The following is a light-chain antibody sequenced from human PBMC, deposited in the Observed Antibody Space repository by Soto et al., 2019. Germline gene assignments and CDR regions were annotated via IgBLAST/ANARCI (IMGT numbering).Light chain of an antibody. J-gene: IGLJ1*01. CDR2: EVS. Sequence: QSALTQPASVSGSPGQSITISCTGTSSDVGGYNYVSWYQQHPGKAPKLMIYEVSNRPSGVSNRFSGSKSGNTAYLTISGLHAEDEADYYCSSYTSSSIDYVFGTGTKLTVL. CDR3: SSYTSSSIDYV. V-gene: IGLV2-14*01. CDR1: SSDVGGYNY.